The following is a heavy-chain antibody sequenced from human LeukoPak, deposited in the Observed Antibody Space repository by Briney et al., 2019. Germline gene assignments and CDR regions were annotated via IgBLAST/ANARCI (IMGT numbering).Heavy chain of an antibody. CDR3: ARESQLLLWFGGPRGAFDS. J-gene: IGHJ4*02. CDR1: GYTFTSYY. CDR2: INPSGGST. D-gene: IGHD3-10*01. Sequence: ASVKVSCKASGYTFTSYYMHWVRQAPGQGLEWMGIINPSGGSTSYAQKFQGRVTMTRDTSTSTVYMELSSLRSEDTAVYYCARESQLLLWFGGPRGAFDSGAKEPLVTVS. V-gene: IGHV1-46*01.